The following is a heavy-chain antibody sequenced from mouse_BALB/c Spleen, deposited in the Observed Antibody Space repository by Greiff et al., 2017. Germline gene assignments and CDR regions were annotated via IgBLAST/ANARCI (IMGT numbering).Heavy chain of an antibody. CDR3: ARVLLRSTWFAY. Sequence: VKLQESGAELAKPGASVKMSCKASGYTFTSYWMHWVKQRPGQGLEWIGYINPSTGYTEYNQKFKDKATLTADKSSSTAYMQLSSLTSEDSAVYYCARVLLRSTWFAYWGQGTLVTVSA. D-gene: IGHD1-1*01. CDR1: GYTFTSYW. J-gene: IGHJ3*01. CDR2: INPSTGYT. V-gene: IGHV1-7*01.